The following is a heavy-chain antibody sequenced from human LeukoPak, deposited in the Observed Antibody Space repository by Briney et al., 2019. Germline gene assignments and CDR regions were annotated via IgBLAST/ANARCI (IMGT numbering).Heavy chain of an antibody. CDR3: ARRVAVTARYYFDF. J-gene: IGHJ4*02. Sequence: SETLSLTCTVSGGSIGTYYWSWIRQPPGKGLEWIGYVYYNGNTNYNPSLKSRITISVDTSKNQFSLKLNSVTAADTAVYFCARRVAVTARYYFDFWGQGTLVTVSS. V-gene: IGHV4-59*08. CDR1: GGSIGTYY. D-gene: IGHD6-19*01. CDR2: VYYNGNT.